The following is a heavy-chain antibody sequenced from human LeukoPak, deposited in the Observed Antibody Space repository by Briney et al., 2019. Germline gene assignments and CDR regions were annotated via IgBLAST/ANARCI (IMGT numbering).Heavy chain of an antibody. CDR3: AKPGGIIIYYFDY. D-gene: IGHD3/OR15-3a*01. V-gene: IGHV3-33*06. Sequence: GGSLRLSCAASGFTFSSYGMHWVRQAPGKGLEWVAVIWYDGRNKHYADSVKGRFTISRDNSKNTLYLQMNSLRAEDTALYYCAKPGGIIIYYFDYWGQGTLVTVSS. J-gene: IGHJ4*02. CDR1: GFTFSSYG. CDR2: IWYDGRNK.